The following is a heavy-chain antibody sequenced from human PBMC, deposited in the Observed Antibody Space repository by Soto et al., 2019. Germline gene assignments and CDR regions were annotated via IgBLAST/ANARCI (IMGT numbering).Heavy chain of an antibody. CDR2: ISAYNGNT. Sequence: ASVKVSCKASGYTFTSYGISWVRQAPGQGLEWMGWISAYNGNTNYAQKLQGRDTMTTDTSTSTAYMELRSLRSDDTAVYYCARDQYYDFWSGYIDYYYYGMDVWGQGTTVTVSS. J-gene: IGHJ6*02. V-gene: IGHV1-18*01. D-gene: IGHD3-3*01. CDR1: GYTFTSYG. CDR3: ARDQYYDFWSGYIDYYYYGMDV.